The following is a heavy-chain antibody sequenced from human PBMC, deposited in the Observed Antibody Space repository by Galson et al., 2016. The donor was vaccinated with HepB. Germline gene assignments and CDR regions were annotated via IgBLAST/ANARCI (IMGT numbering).Heavy chain of an antibody. V-gene: IGHV3-64D*06. CDR3: LTDRGY. J-gene: IGHJ4*02. CDR2: ISGNGERT. Sequence: LRLSCAASGFTFSAIGIHWARRAPGKGLEYVSGISGNGERTYYADSVKGKFTISRDNSQNTVYLQMSSLKVEDTAVYYCLTDRGYWGQGTLVTVSS. CDR1: GFTFSAIG.